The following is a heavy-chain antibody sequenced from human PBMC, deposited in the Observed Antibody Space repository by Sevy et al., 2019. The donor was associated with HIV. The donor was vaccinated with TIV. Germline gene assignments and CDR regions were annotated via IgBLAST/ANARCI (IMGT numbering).Heavy chain of an antibody. Sequence: GGSLRLSCAASGFTFSSYWMNWVRQAPGKGLVWVSSVTSGGSSTSYADSVKGRFTISRDNAKSTLYLQMNSLRAEDTAVYYCARGAAAGTFDYWGQGTLVTVSS. CDR2: VTSGGSST. V-gene: IGHV3-74*01. J-gene: IGHJ4*02. CDR1: GFTFSSYW. CDR3: ARGAAAGTFDY. D-gene: IGHD6-13*01.